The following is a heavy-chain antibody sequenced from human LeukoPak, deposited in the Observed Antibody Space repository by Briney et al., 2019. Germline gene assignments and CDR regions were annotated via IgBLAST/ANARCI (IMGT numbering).Heavy chain of an antibody. CDR3: ATSIFLSRPASQKGRAPPFDP. J-gene: IGHJ5*02. V-gene: IGHV1-2*02. D-gene: IGHD3-3*01. Sequence: GASVKVSCNASGYTFTGYYMHWVRQAPGQGLEWMGWINPNSGGTNYAQKFQGSVTMTRDTSVNTVYMTLTRLTSDDTAVYFCATSIFLSRPASQKGRAPPFDPWGQGTLVTVSS. CDR1: GYTFTGYY. CDR2: INPNSGGT.